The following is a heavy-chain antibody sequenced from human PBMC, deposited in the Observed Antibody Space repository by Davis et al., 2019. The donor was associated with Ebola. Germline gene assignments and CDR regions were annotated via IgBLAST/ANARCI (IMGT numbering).Heavy chain of an antibody. CDR1: GFTFDNYA. D-gene: IGHD2-21*02. V-gene: IGHV3-43*02. J-gene: IGHJ4*02. Sequence: GESLKIYCAASGFTFDNYAMHWVRQVPGKGLECVSLISGDGTLTYYADSVKGRFTISRDSSKNSLYLQMNSLRSEDTALYYCGKADCGGDCRVVDFWGQGTLVTVSA. CDR2: ISGDGTLT. CDR3: GKADCGGDCRVVDF.